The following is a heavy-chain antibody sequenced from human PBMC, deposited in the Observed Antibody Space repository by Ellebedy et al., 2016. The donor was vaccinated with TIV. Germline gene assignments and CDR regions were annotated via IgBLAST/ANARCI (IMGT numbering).Heavy chain of an antibody. V-gene: IGHV1-69*10. J-gene: IGHJ3*01. CDR3: ARFSNNVVAGPARLSTHGFDV. Sequence: SVQVSCXASGGTFCHYGIYWVRQPPGQGLECMGGIIPVVGITNYAHNFRDRVTFTADHSTGTAYMQMTNLRSEDTAIFYCARFSNNVVAGPARLSTHGFDVWGQGTVVTVSS. D-gene: IGHD2-8*01. CDR2: IIPVVGIT. CDR1: GGTFCHYG.